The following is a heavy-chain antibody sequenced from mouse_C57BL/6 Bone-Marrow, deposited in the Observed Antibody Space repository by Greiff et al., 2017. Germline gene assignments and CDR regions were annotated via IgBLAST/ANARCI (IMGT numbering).Heavy chain of an antibody. CDR2: ISDGGSYT. CDR3: ARDNSYRSDYAMDY. V-gene: IGHV5-4*01. D-gene: IGHD5-1-1*01. Sequence: VQLKESGGGLVKPGGSLKLSCAASGFTFSSYAMSWVRQTPEKRLEWVATISDGGSYTYYPDNVKGRFTISRDNAKNNLYLQMSHLKSEDTAMYYCARDNSYRSDYAMDYWGQGTSVTVSS. J-gene: IGHJ4*01. CDR1: GFTFSSYA.